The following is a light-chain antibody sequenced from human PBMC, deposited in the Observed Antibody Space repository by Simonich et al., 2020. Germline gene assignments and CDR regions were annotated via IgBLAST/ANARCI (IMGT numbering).Light chain of an antibody. V-gene: IGLV9-49*01. CDR1: SGYSNYK. J-gene: IGLJ3*02. Sequence: QPVLTQPPSASASLGASVTLTCTLSSGYSNYKVDGYQQRPGKGPRFVMRVGTGGIVGSKGDGIPDRCSVLGSGMNRYLTIKNIQEEDESDYHCGADHGSGSNFVKVFGGGTKLTVL. CDR3: GADHGSGSNFVKV. CDR2: VGTGGIVG.